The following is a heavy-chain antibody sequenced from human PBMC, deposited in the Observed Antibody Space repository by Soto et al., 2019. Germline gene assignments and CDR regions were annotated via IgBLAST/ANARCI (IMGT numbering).Heavy chain of an antibody. CDR2: ISSSSSTI. Sequence: GSLRLSCAASGFTFSSYSMNWVRQAPGKGLEWVSYISSSSSTIYYADSVKGRFTISRDNSKNSLYLQMNSLRDEDTAVYYCARDDPILTGYYAFDIWGQGTMVTVS. CDR1: GFTFSSYS. J-gene: IGHJ3*02. CDR3: ARDDPILTGYYAFDI. D-gene: IGHD3-9*01. V-gene: IGHV3-48*02.